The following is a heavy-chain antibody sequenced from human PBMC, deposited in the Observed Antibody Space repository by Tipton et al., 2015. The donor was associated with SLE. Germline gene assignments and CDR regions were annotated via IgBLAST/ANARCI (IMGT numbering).Heavy chain of an antibody. CDR2: ISDSGST. J-gene: IGHJ4*02. V-gene: IGHV4-59*12. D-gene: IGHD2-8*02. Sequence: TLSLTCTVSGVSINSDYWGWIRQPPGKGLEWVGYISDSGSTNYNSSLKSRLTISVDTSKNQFSLKLSSVTAADTAVYYCARDVGGYNTGWFPYYFDYWGQGTLVTVSS. CDR1: GVSINSDY. CDR3: ARDVGGYNTGWFPYYFDY.